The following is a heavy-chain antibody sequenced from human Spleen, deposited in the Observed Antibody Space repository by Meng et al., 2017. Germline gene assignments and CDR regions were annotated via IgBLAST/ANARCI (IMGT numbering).Heavy chain of an antibody. CDR1: GGIFRNFW. V-gene: IGHV3-15*01. Sequence: GESLKISCGVSGGIFRNFWMTWVRQAPGKGLEWVGRIKSKTDGGTTEYAAPVKGRFTISRDDSKNTVYLQMNSLKSEDTAVYYCSGHIDYWGQGTLVTVSS. CDR2: IKSKTDGGTT. J-gene: IGHJ4*02. CDR3: SGHIDY. D-gene: IGHD5-12*01.